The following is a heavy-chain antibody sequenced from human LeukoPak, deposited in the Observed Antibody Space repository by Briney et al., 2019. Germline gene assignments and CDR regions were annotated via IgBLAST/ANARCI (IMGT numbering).Heavy chain of an antibody. Sequence: SETLSLTCTVSGGSISTYYWAWIRQPAGKGLEWIGRIYTDGGTTIYNPSLTSRATISVDTSKNHSSLRLRSVTAADTAMYYCARESVEIGTRWFDPWGQGTLVTVSS. V-gene: IGHV4-4*07. J-gene: IGHJ5*01. CDR2: IYTDGGTT. CDR3: ARESVEIGTRWFDP. D-gene: IGHD6-13*01. CDR1: GGSISTYY.